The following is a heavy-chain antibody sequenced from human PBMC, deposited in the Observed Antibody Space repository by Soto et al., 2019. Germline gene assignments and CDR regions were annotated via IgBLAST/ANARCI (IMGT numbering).Heavy chain of an antibody. CDR1: GFTFSTFA. Sequence: GGSLRLSCAASGFTFSTFAMSWVRQAPGKGLEWVGRIKSKTDGGTTDYAAPVKGRFTISRDDSKNTLYLQMNSLKTEDTAVYYCTTENAYDPEPYDYWGQGTLVTVSS. D-gene: IGHD3-22*01. J-gene: IGHJ4*02. CDR3: TTENAYDPEPYDY. CDR2: IKSKTDGGTT. V-gene: IGHV3-15*01.